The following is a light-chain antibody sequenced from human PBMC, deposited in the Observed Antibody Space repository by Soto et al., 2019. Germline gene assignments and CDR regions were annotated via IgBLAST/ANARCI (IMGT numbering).Light chain of an antibody. V-gene: IGLV1-40*01. CDR2: GHN. J-gene: IGLJ2*01. CDR1: GSNIGAGYD. CDR3: QSYDSALSGSV. Sequence: QSVLTQPPSVSGAQGQRVTISCTGSGSNIGAGYDVHWYQQLPGTAPKLLIYGHNNRPSGVPDRFSGSKSGTSASLAITGLQAEDEADYYCQSYDSALSGSVFGGGTKVTVL.